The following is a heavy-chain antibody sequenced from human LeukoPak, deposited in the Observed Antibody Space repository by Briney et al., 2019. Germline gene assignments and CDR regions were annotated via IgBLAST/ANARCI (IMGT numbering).Heavy chain of an antibody. D-gene: IGHD5-12*01. Sequence: NPSETLSLTCTVSGGSISSYYWSWIRQPPGKGLEWIGYIYYSGSTNYNPSLKSRVTISVDTSKNQFSLKLSSVTAADTAVYYCAREGPYERYFDYWGQGTLVTVSS. CDR3: AREGPYERYFDY. CDR1: GGSISSYY. J-gene: IGHJ4*02. CDR2: IYYSGST. V-gene: IGHV4-59*01.